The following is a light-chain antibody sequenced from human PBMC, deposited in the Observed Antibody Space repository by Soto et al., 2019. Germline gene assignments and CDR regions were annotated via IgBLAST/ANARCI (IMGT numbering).Light chain of an antibody. Sequence: QSVLTQPPSASGTPGQTVAISCSRTNSNIGSNIVNWYQQFPGTAPKLLIYGNNQRPSGVPDRFSGSKSDTSASLAISGLLSEDESDYYCAAWDDSLKGWVFGGGTKLTVL. CDR3: AAWDDSLKGWV. J-gene: IGLJ3*02. CDR1: NSNIGSNI. V-gene: IGLV1-44*01. CDR2: GNN.